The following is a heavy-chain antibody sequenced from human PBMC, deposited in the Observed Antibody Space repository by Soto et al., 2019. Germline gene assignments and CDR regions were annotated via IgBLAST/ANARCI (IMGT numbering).Heavy chain of an antibody. CDR1: GFTVSSNY. CDR2: IYSGGST. Sequence: GGSLRLSCAASGFTVSSNYMSWVRQAPGKGLEWVSVIYSGGSTYYADSVKGRFTISRDNSKNTLYLQMNSLRAEDTAVYYCARRPGRWLQLHYYYGMDVWGQGTTVTVSS. D-gene: IGHD5-12*01. V-gene: IGHV3-53*01. CDR3: ARRPGRWLQLHYYYGMDV. J-gene: IGHJ6*02.